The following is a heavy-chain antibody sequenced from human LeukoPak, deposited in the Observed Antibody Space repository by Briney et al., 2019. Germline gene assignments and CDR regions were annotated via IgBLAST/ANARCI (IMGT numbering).Heavy chain of an antibody. CDR3: AREDPFDAFDI. CDR1: GFTFSTYD. V-gene: IGHV3-48*03. CDR2: ISGSGTTI. J-gene: IGHJ3*02. Sequence: QPGGSLRLSCAASGFTFSTYDMNWVRQAPGKGLEWLSYISGSGTTIYYADSVKGRFTVSRDDARNSLFLQMNSLRAEDTAVYFCAREDPFDAFDIWGQGTMVTVSS.